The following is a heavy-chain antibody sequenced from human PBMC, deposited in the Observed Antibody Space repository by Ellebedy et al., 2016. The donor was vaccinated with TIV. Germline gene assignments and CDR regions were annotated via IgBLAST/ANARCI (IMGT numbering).Heavy chain of an antibody. CDR2: ISGSGGST. CDR3: AKDIQLWYLVDY. J-gene: IGHJ4*02. Sequence: GGSLRLSCAASGFTFSCYAMSWVRQAPGKGLSWVSAISGSGGSTYYADSVQRRFTISRDNSKNTLYLQMNSLRAEDTAVYYCAKDIQLWYLVDYWGQGTLVTVSS. CDR1: GFTFSCYA. D-gene: IGHD5-18*01. V-gene: IGHV3-23*01.